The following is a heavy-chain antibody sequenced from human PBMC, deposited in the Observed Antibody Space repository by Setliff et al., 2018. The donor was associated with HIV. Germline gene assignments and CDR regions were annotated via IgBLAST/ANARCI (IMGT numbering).Heavy chain of an antibody. CDR3: AREIQFSATTYYYYYMDD. J-gene: IGHJ6*03. D-gene: IGHD5-18*01. CDR2: IYASGRT. V-gene: IGHV4-4*07. CDR1: GGSISSYY. Sequence: LSLTCTVSGGSISSYYWSWIRQPAGKGLEWIGRIYASGRTNYNPSLKSRVTLSVGTSKNQFSLKVTSVTAADTAVYYCAREIQFSATTYYYYYMDDWGRGTTVTVSS.